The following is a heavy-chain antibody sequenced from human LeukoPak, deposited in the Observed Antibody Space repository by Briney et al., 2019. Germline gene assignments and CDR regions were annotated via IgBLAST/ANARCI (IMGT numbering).Heavy chain of an antibody. CDR1: GFSFRGYW. Sequence: GSLRLPCAASGFSFRGYWMTWVRQAPGKGLQWVASIKQDGSDSYHVDSVKGRFTISRDNAKNSLFLQMSNLRADDTAVYYCAKNIAAPGRVDYQYYAMDEWGQGTTVTVPS. CDR3: AKNIAAPGRVDYQYYAMDE. J-gene: IGHJ6*02. V-gene: IGHV3-7*01. CDR2: IKQDGSDS. D-gene: IGHD6-25*01.